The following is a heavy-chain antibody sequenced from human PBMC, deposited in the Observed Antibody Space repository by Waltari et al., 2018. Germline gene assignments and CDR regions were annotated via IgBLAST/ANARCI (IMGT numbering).Heavy chain of an antibody. CDR2: INPNSGGT. CDR1: GYTFTGYY. CDR3: ARGRYYYDSSGYYGPFQH. D-gene: IGHD3-22*01. J-gene: IGHJ1*01. Sequence: QVQLVQSGAEVKKPGASVKVSCKASGYTFTGYYMHWVRQAPGQGLEWMGRINPNSGGTNYAQKFQGRVTMTRDTSISTAYMELSRLRSDDTAVYYCARGRYYYDSSGYYGPFQHWGQGTLVTVSS. V-gene: IGHV1-2*06.